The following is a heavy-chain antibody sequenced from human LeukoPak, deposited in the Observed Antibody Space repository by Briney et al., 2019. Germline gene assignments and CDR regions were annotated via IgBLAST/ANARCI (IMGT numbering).Heavy chain of an antibody. CDR1: GGSISGSDYY. CDR3: ARVVAVAGTFPDS. CDR2: IYYTGTT. Sequence: SETLSLTCSVSGGSISGSDYYWAWIRQPPGKGLEWIGSIYYTGTTYYAPSLKSRVTISIDTSKSQSSLKVSSVTAADTAVYYCARVVAVAGTFPDSWGQGTLVTVSS. D-gene: IGHD6-19*01. V-gene: IGHV4-39*07. J-gene: IGHJ4*02.